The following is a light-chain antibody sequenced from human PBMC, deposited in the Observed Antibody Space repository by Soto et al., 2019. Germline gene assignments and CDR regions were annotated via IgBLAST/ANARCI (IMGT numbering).Light chain of an antibody. CDR1: QSVSSN. Sequence: IVMTQSPATLSVSPGERATLSCRASQSVSSNLAWYQQKPGQAPRLLMYGASTRAAGFPARFSGSGSGTEFTLTISSLQSEDFAVYYCQQYNNWPPATFGQGTKVDNK. J-gene: IGKJ1*01. CDR2: GAS. CDR3: QQYNNWPPAT. V-gene: IGKV3-15*01.